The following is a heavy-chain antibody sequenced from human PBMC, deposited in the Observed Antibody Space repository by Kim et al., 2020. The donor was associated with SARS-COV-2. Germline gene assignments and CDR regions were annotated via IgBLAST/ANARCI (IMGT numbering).Heavy chain of an antibody. Sequence: SETLSLTCTVSGDSITSGGYYWNWIRQQPGKGLEWIGSIYYGGNTHYIPSLKSRLTISVDTSKNHFSLNLNSATAADTAVYYCARDDALGGVAYWGQGILVTVSA. CDR3: ARDDALGGVAY. D-gene: IGHD7-27*01. V-gene: IGHV4-31*03. CDR1: GDSITSGGYY. CDR2: IYYGGNT. J-gene: IGHJ4*02.